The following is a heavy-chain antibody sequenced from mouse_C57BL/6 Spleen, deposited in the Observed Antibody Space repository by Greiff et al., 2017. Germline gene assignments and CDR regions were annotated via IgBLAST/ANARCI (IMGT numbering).Heavy chain of an antibody. Sequence: VQLQQPGAELVKPGASVKLSCKASGYTFTSYWMQWVKQRPGQGLEWIGEIEPSDSYTNYNQKFKGKATLTVDTSSSTAYMQLSSLTSEDSAVYYCARRWDQYYFDYWGQGTTLTVSS. CDR1: GYTFTSYW. D-gene: IGHD4-1*01. V-gene: IGHV1-50*01. CDR3: ARRWDQYYFDY. CDR2: IEPSDSYT. J-gene: IGHJ2*01.